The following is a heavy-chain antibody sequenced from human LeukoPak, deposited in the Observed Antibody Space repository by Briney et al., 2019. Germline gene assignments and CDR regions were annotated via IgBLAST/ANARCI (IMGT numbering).Heavy chain of an antibody. V-gene: IGHV3-21*04. CDR2: ISGSRSYI. J-gene: IGHJ4*02. Sequence: AGGSLRLSCAASEFTFSNYNMHWIRQAPGKGLEWVSSISGSRSYIYYADSMKGRFTISRDNAKNSLYLQMNSLRAEDTALYYCAKDGYCSGGSCYSNYWGQGTLVTVSS. D-gene: IGHD2-15*01. CDR3: AKDGYCSGGSCYSNY. CDR1: EFTFSNYN.